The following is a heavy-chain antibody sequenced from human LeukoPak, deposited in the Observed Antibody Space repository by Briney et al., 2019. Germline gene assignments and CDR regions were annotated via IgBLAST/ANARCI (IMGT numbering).Heavy chain of an antibody. J-gene: IGHJ4*02. D-gene: IGHD3-10*01. Sequence: GGSLRLSCAASGVTFSNFAMSRVRQAPGKGLEWVSAISAGGGSTYYADSVKDRFTISRDNSKNTLYLQMNSLRVEDTAVYYCAKDGEYTTSPGDYWGQGTLVTVSS. CDR3: AKDGEYTTSPGDY. V-gene: IGHV3-23*01. CDR2: ISAGGGST. CDR1: GVTFSNFA.